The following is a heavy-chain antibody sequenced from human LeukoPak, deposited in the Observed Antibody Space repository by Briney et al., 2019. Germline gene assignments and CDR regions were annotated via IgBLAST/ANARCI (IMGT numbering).Heavy chain of an antibody. J-gene: IGHJ6*03. CDR2: ISSSSSTI. CDR3: ARHFYYYYYMDV. Sequence: GGSLRLSCAASGFTFSSYSMNWVRQAPGKGLEWVSYISSSSSTIYYADSVKGRFTISRDNAKNSLYLQMNSLRAEDTAVYYCARHFYYYYYMDVWGKGTTVTVSS. CDR1: GFTFSSYS. V-gene: IGHV3-48*04.